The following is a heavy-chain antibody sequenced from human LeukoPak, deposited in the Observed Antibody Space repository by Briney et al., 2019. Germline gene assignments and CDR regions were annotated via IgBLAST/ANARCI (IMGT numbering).Heavy chain of an antibody. CDR2: IYHSGST. J-gene: IGHJ4*02. Sequence: SETLSLTCAVYGGSFSGYYWSWIRQPPGKGLEWIGSIYHSGSTFYNSSLKSRVTISVDTSKNQFSLKLTSVTAADTAVFYCARVSGSSGWLWSYWGQGTLVTVSS. V-gene: IGHV4-34*01. CDR3: ARVSGSSGWLWSY. D-gene: IGHD6-19*01. CDR1: GGSFSGYY.